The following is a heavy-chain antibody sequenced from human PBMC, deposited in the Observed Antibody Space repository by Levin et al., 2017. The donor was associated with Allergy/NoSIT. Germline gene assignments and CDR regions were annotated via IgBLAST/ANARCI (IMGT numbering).Heavy chain of an antibody. CDR2: IIPILGIA. CDR1: GGTFSSYT. Sequence: SVKVSCKASGGTFSSYTISWVRQAPGQGLEWMGRIIPILGIANYAQKFQGRVTITADKSTSTAYMELSSLRSEDTAVYYCARAGGYDFWYFDLWGRGTLVTVSS. V-gene: IGHV1-69*02. J-gene: IGHJ2*01. CDR3: ARAGGYDFWYFDL. D-gene: IGHD5-12*01.